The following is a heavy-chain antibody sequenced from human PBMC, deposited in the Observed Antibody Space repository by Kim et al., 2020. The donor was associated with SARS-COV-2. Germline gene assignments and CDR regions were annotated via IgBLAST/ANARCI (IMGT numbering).Heavy chain of an antibody. J-gene: IGHJ6*03. CDR3: AKATSDYYYYMDV. Sequence: YADSVKGRFTISRDNAKNSLYLQMNSLRAEDTALYYCAKATSDYYYYMDVWGKGTTVTVSS. V-gene: IGHV3-9*01.